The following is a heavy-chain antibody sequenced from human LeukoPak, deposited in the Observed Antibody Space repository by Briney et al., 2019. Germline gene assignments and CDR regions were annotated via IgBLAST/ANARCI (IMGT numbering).Heavy chain of an antibody. J-gene: IGHJ4*02. CDR2: ITGSGANT. CDR3: ATRPASETYFGVFDF. V-gene: IGHV3-23*01. Sequence: GGPLRLSCVASGLTFSSHAMTWLRQAPGKGLEWVSGITGSGANTYYAESVKGRFTISRDNSKNTLYLQMNSLRAEDAALYYCATRPASETYFGVFDFWGLGTLVTVSS. CDR1: GLTFSSHA. D-gene: IGHD1-26*01.